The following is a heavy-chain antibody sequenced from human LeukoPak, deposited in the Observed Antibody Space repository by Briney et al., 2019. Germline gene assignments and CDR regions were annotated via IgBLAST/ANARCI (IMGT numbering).Heavy chain of an antibody. CDR1: GGSVSRDY. J-gene: IGHJ4*02. CDR2: MYNSGST. Sequence: SETLSLTCSVSGGSVSRDYWSWSRQPPGKGLEWIAYMYNSGSTNYNPSLKSRVTISIDTSKNQFSLKLSSLTAADTAIYYCARGIESYGDYGYWGQGILVTVSS. D-gene: IGHD4-17*01. V-gene: IGHV4-59*02. CDR3: ARGIESYGDYGY.